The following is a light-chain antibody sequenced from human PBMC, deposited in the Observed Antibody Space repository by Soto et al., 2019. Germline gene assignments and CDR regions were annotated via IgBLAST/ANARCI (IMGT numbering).Light chain of an antibody. CDR2: GAS. CDR3: IESTHCPYT. CDR1: QSVSSN. Sequence: EIVMTQSPATLSVSPGERATLSCRASQSVSSNLAWYQQKPGQAPRLLIYGASTRATGIPARFSGSGSGTDLSLNINRVEAEDVGVYYCIESTHCPYTFGQGTKLEIK. J-gene: IGKJ2*01. V-gene: IGKV3-15*01.